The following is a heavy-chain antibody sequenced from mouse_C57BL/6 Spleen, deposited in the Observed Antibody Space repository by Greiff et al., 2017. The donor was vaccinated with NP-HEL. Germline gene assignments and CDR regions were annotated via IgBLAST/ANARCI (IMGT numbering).Heavy chain of an antibody. V-gene: IGHV1-54*01. CDR2: INPGSGAT. CDR1: GYAFTNYL. D-gene: IGHD3-3*01. CDR3: ARLWLEAMDD. J-gene: IGHJ4*01. Sequence: VQLQQSGAELVRPGTSVKVSCKASGYAFTNYLIEWVKQRPGQGLEWIGVINPGSGATNYNEKFKGKATLTADKSSSTAYMQLSSLTSEDSAVYYGARLWLEAMDDWGQGTSVTVSS.